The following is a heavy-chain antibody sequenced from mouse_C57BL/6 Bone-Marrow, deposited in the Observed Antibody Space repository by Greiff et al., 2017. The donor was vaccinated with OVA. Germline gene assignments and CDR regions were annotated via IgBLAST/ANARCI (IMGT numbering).Heavy chain of an antibody. CDR3: ARSTMVTTSFAY. Sequence: QVHVKQPGAELVKPGASVKLSCKASGYTFTSYWMHWVKQRPGQGLEWIGMIHPNSGSTNYNEKFKSKATLTVDKSSSTAYMQLSSLTSEDSAVYYCARSTMVTTSFAYWGQGTLVTVSA. CDR2: IHPNSGST. V-gene: IGHV1-64*01. D-gene: IGHD2-2*01. CDR1: GYTFTSYW. J-gene: IGHJ3*01.